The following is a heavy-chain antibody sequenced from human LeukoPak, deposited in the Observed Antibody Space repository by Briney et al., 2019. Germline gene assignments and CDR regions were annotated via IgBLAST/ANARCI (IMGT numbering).Heavy chain of an antibody. CDR2: ISAYNGNT. V-gene: IGHV1-18*01. Sequence: GASVKVSCKASGYTFTSYGISWVRQAPGQGLEWMGWISAYNGNTNYAQKLQGRVTMTTDTSTSTAYMELRSLRSDDTAVCYCARDRIAARPSEFDYWGRGTLVTVSS. D-gene: IGHD6-6*01. J-gene: IGHJ4*02. CDR1: GYTFTSYG. CDR3: ARDRIAARPSEFDY.